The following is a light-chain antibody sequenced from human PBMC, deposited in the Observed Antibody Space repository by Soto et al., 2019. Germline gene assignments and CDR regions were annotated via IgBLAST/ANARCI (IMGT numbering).Light chain of an antibody. CDR2: GAS. CDR1: QSVTKNF. V-gene: IGKV3-11*01. CDR3: HQRQSWPRT. Sequence: ETVLTQSPGTLSLSPGEGATLSCRASQSVTKNFLAWYQQKPGQAPRLLIYGASNRATGIPARFSASGTGTDFTLTISDVQPEDFAVYYCHQRQSWPRTFGQGTKVDIK. J-gene: IGKJ1*01.